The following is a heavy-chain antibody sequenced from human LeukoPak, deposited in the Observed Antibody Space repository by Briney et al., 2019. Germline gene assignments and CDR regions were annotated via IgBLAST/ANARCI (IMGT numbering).Heavy chain of an antibody. J-gene: IGHJ4*02. V-gene: IGHV4-4*02. CDR2: IYHSGST. CDR3: VRHYSDRSGYNDY. CDR1: GGSISSSNW. D-gene: IGHD3-22*01. Sequence: PSGTLSLTCAVSGGSISSSNWWSLVRQPPGKGLEWIGEIYHSGSTNYNPSLKSRVAISVDTSKNQFSLKLNSVTAADTAVYYCVRHYSDRSGYNDYWGQGTLVTVSS.